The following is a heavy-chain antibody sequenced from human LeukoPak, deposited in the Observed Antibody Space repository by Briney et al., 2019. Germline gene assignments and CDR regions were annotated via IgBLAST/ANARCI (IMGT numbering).Heavy chain of an antibody. CDR3: ARALQVTTVSWFDP. CDR2: TNHSGST. CDR1: GGSFSGYY. D-gene: IGHD4-17*01. Sequence: PSETLSLTCAVYGGSFSGYYWSWIRQPPGKGLEWIGETNHSGSTNYNPSLKSRVTISVDTSKNQFSLKLSSVTAADTAVYYCARALQVTTVSWFDPWGQGTLVTVSS. J-gene: IGHJ5*02. V-gene: IGHV4-34*01.